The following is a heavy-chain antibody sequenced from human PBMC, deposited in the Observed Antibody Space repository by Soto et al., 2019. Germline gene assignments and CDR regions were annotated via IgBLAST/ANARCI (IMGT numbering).Heavy chain of an antibody. J-gene: IGHJ6*02. CDR1: NYSISSGYY. Sequence: SETLSLTCAVSNYSISSGYYWGWIRQPPEKGLEYIGSIFHTGSTYYNPSLKSRVIMSVDTSKNQFSLKLSSVTAADTAVYYCARIGGDYYYGMDVWGQGTTVTVYS. D-gene: IGHD3-16*01. V-gene: IGHV4-38-2*01. CDR3: ARIGGDYYYGMDV. CDR2: IFHTGST.